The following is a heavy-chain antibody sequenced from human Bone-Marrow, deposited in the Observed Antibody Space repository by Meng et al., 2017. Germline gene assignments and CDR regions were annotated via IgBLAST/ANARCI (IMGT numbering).Heavy chain of an antibody. D-gene: IGHD3-22*01. J-gene: IGHJ3*02. CDR1: GGSISSGSYY. CDR2: IYTSGST. Sequence: SETLSLTCTVSGGSISSGSYYWSWIRQPAGKGLEWIGRIYTSGSTNYNPSLKSRVTISVDTSKNQFSLKLSSVTAADTAVYYCARSYYYDSSGYYYAFDIWGQGTMVTVSS. CDR3: ARSYYYDSSGYYYAFDI. V-gene: IGHV4-61*02.